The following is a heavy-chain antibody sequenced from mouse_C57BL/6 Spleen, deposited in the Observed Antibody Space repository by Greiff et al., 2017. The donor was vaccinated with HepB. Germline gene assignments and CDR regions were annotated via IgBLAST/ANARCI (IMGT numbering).Heavy chain of an antibody. J-gene: IGHJ3*01. CDR2: ISSGSSTI. V-gene: IGHV5-17*01. Sequence: EVKVVESGGGLVKPGGSLKLSCAASGFTFSDYGMHWVRQAPEKGLEWVAYISSGSSTIYYADTVKGRFTISRDNAKNTLFLQMTSLRSEDTAMYYCARGIYYDYDVSSWFAYWGQGTLVTVSA. D-gene: IGHD2-4*01. CDR3: ARGIYYDYDVSSWFAY. CDR1: GFTFSDYG.